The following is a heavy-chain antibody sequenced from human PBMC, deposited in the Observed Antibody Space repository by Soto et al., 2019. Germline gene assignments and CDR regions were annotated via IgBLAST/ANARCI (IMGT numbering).Heavy chain of an antibody. CDR2: ISAYNVNT. D-gene: IGHD3-3*01. J-gene: IGHJ5*02. V-gene: IGHV1-18*01. CDR3: ARGIPGEKVWRGYSCWFDP. Sequence: WMGWISAYNVNTNYAQKLQGRVTMTTDTSTSTAYMELRSLRSDDTAVYYCARGIPGEKVWRGYSCWFDPWGQGTLVTVSS.